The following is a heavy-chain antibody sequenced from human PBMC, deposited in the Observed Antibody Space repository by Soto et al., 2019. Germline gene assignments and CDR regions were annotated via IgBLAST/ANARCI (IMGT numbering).Heavy chain of an antibody. Sequence: ASVKVSCKASGYTFTNYYMHWVRQAPGQGLEWMGIINPSGGNTRYAQKFQGRVTMARDTSTSTVYMELSSLRSEDTAVYYCVRVGPGYYDSSGYPQGAFDIWGQGTMVTVSS. D-gene: IGHD3-22*01. J-gene: IGHJ3*02. CDR2: INPSGGNT. CDR3: VRVGPGYYDSSGYPQGAFDI. CDR1: GYTFTNYY. V-gene: IGHV1-46*03.